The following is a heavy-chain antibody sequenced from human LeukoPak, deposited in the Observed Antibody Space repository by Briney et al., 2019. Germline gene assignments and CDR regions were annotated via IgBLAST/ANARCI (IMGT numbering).Heavy chain of an antibody. V-gene: IGHV4-4*07. CDR1: GGSISSYY. Sequence: PSETRSLTCTVSGGSISSYYWSWVRQPAGKGLEWIGRIYTSGSTNYNPSLKSRVTMSVDTSKNQFSLKLSSVTAADTAVYYCARVGAVAGTPDYWGQGTLVTVSS. D-gene: IGHD6-19*01. CDR2: IYTSGST. J-gene: IGHJ4*02. CDR3: ARVGAVAGTPDY.